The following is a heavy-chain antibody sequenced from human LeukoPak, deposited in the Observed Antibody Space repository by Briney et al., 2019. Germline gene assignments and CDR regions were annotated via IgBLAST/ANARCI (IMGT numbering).Heavy chain of an antibody. D-gene: IGHD3-22*01. CDR2: LYSDGTT. CDR1: GFIVSTNY. CDR3: ARAAHDSNGYTANHDY. Sequence: GGSLRLSCAASGFIVSTNYMSWVRQAPGKGLEWVSVLYSDGTTYYADSVKGRFTISRDNSQNTLYLQMNNLRAEDTAVYYCARAAHDSNGYTANHDYWGQGTLVTVSS. J-gene: IGHJ4*02. V-gene: IGHV3-53*01.